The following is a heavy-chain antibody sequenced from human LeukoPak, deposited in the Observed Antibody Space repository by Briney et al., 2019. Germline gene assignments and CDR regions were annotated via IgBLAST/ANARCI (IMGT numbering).Heavy chain of an antibody. J-gene: IGHJ4*02. CDR1: GYTFTSYY. V-gene: IGHV1-46*01. CDR2: INPSGGST. D-gene: IGHD3-10*01. CDR3: AKEDKAGDFDY. Sequence: GASVKVSCKASGYTFTSYYMHWVRQAPGQGLEWMGIINPSGGSTSYAQKFQGRVTMTRDTSTSTVYMELSSLRSEDTAVYYCAKEDKAGDFDYWGQGTLVTVSS.